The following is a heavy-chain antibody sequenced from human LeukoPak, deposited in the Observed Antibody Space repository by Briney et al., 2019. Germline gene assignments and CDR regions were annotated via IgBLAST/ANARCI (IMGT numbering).Heavy chain of an antibody. CDR3: ARELAAAGTFSFDP. Sequence: PSETLSLTCTVSGYSISSGYYWGWIRQPPGKGLEWIGSIYHSGSTYYNPSLKSRVTISVDTSKNQFSLKLSSVTAADTAVYYCARELAAAGTFSFDPWGQGTLVTVSS. CDR2: IYHSGST. V-gene: IGHV4-38-2*02. CDR1: GYSISSGYY. J-gene: IGHJ5*02. D-gene: IGHD6-13*01.